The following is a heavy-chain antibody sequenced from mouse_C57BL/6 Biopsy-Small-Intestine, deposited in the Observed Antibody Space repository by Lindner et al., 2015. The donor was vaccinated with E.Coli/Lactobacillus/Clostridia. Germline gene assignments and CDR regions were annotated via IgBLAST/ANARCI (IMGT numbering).Heavy chain of an antibody. Sequence: VQLQESGPELVKPGASVKISCKASGYAFSSSWMNWVKQRPGKGLEWIGRIYPGDGDSNYNGKFKGKATLTADKSSNTAYLQLSSLTSEDTAVYYCARGLYSNYDAMDYWGQGTSVTVSS. D-gene: IGHD2-5*01. CDR3: ARGLYSNYDAMDY. CDR1: GYAFSSSW. V-gene: IGHV1-82*01. CDR2: IYPGDGDS. J-gene: IGHJ4*01.